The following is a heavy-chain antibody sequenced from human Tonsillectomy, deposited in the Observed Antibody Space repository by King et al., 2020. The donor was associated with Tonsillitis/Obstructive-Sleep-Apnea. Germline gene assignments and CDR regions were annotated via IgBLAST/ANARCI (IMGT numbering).Heavy chain of an antibody. V-gene: IGHV1-69*10. CDR2: IIPILGIA. CDR3: ATGPIAAGTTTISNYGFRSGEKRPGWFDP. J-gene: IGHJ5*02. Sequence: VQLVQSGAEVKKPGSSVKVSCKASGGTFSSYTISWVRQAPGQGLEWMGGIIPILGIANYAQKFQGRVTITAHKSTSTDYMDLSSLSSEATAVYYCATGPIAAGTTTISNYGFRSGEKRPGWFDPWGQGTLVTVSS. CDR1: GGTFSSYT. D-gene: IGHD3-3*01.